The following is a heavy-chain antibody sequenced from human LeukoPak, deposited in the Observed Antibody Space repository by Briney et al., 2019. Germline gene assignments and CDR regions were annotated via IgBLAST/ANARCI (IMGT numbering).Heavy chain of an antibody. V-gene: IGHV3-30-3*01. Sequence: GGSLRLSCAASGFTVSSNYMSWVRQAPGKGLEWVAVISYDGSNKYYADSVKGRFTISRDNSKNTLYLQMNSLRAEDTAVYYCARDRPDQDYYDSSGWDYWGQGTLVTVSS. CDR3: ARDRPDQDYYDSSGWDY. CDR2: ISYDGSNK. CDR1: GFTVSSNY. J-gene: IGHJ4*02. D-gene: IGHD3-22*01.